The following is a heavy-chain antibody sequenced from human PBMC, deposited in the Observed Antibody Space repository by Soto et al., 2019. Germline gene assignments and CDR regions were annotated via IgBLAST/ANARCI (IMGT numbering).Heavy chain of an antibody. Sequence: NPSETLSLTCTVSGGSISSGGYYWSWIRQLPGKGLEWIGYIYHSGTTYYNPSLKSRVTISVDTSKNQFSLKLSSVTAADTAVYYCARVSGSSSPFDPWGQGTLVTSPQ. D-gene: IGHD6-6*01. CDR3: ARVSGSSSPFDP. V-gene: IGHV4-31*03. CDR2: IYHSGTT. CDR1: GGSISSGGYY. J-gene: IGHJ5*02.